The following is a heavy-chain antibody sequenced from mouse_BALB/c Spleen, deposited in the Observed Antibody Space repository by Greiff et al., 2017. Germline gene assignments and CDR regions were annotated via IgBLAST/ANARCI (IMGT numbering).Heavy chain of an antibody. Sequence: EVKLVESGGGLVKPGGSLKLSCAASGFTFSSYAMSWVRQSPEKRLEWVAEISSGGSYTYYPDTVTGRFTISRDNAKYTLYLEMSSLRSEDTAMYYCARENTSYAMDYWGQGTSVTVSS. CDR2: ISSGGSYT. V-gene: IGHV5-9-4*01. J-gene: IGHJ4*01. CDR3: ARENTSYAMDY. D-gene: IGHD5-1-1*01. CDR1: GFTFSSYA.